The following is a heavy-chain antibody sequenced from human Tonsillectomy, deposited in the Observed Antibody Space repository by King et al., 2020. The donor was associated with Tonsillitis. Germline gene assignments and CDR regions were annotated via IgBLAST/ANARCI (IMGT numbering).Heavy chain of an antibody. D-gene: IGHD2-15*01. Sequence: QLVQSGAEVKKPGASVKVSCKASGYSFTNYGISWVRQAPGQGLEWMGCISTYNGNTNYAQKLQGRVTMTTDTSTSTAYMELRSLRSDDTAMYYCARAGGVGGYSLGVFDSGGQGTLVTLPS. J-gene: IGHJ4*02. V-gene: IGHV1-18*01. CDR2: ISTYNGNT. CDR1: GYSFTNYG. CDR3: ARAGGVGGYSLGVFDS.